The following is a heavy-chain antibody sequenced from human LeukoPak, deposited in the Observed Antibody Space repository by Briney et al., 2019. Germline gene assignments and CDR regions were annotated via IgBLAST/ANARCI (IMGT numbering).Heavy chain of an antibody. Sequence: GGSLRLSCAASGFTFSSYGMHWVRQAPGKGLEWVAFIRYDGSNKYYADSVKGRFTISRDNSKNTLYLQMNSLRAEDTAVYYCAKDLGVTAISVDYWGQGTLVTVSS. D-gene: IGHD2-21*02. J-gene: IGHJ4*02. V-gene: IGHV3-30*02. CDR3: AKDLGVTAISVDY. CDR1: GFTFSSYG. CDR2: IRYDGSNK.